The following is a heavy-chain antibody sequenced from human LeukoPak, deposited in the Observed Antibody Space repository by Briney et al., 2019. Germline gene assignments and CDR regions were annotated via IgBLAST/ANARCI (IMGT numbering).Heavy chain of an antibody. D-gene: IGHD1-26*01. CDR3: ARHPAKWRELRDYFDY. CDR1: GYSISSGYY. J-gene: IGHJ4*02. V-gene: IGHV4-38-2*01. CDR2: IYHSGST. Sequence: SETLSLTCAVSGYSISSGYYWGWIRQPPGQGLEWIGSIYHSGSTYYNPSLKSRVTISVDTSKNQFSLKLSSVTAADTAVYYCARHPAKWRELRDYFDYWGQGTLVTVSS.